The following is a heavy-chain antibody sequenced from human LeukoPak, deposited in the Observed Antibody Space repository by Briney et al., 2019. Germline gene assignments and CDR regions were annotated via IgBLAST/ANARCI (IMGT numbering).Heavy chain of an antibody. V-gene: IGHV3-23*01. D-gene: IGHD3-10*01. Sequence: PGGSLRLSCAASGFTFSSYAMSWVRQAPGKGLEWVSAISGSGGSTYYADSVKGRFTISRDNSKSTLYLQMNSLRAEDTAVYYCAKAWGITMVRGVTLDYWGQGTLVTVSS. CDR3: AKAWGITMVRGVTLDY. J-gene: IGHJ4*02. CDR1: GFTFSSYA. CDR2: ISGSGGST.